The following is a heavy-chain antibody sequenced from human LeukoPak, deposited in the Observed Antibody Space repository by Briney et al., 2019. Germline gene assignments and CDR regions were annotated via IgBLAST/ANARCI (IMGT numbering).Heavy chain of an antibody. J-gene: IGHJ4*02. Sequence: GGSLRLSCAASGFTFSSYAMSWVRQAPGKGLEWVSGISGSGGSTYYADSVKGRFTVSRDNSKNTLYLQMNSLRAEDTAVYYCAKLIVVVITTGNYFDYWGQGTLVTVSS. V-gene: IGHV3-23*01. D-gene: IGHD3-22*01. CDR1: GFTFSSYA. CDR2: ISGSGGST. CDR3: AKLIVVVITTGNYFDY.